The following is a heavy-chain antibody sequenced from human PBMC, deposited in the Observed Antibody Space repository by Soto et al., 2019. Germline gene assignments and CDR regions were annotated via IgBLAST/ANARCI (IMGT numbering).Heavy chain of an antibody. Sequence: SETLSLTCTVSGGSISSSSYYWGWIRQPPGKGLEWTGSIYYSGSTYYNPSLKSRVTISVDTPKNQFSLKLRCVTAADTAVYYCARHLELFDYWGQGTLVT. CDR2: IYYSGST. CDR3: ARHLELFDY. J-gene: IGHJ4*02. CDR1: GGSISSSSYY. D-gene: IGHD1-26*01. V-gene: IGHV4-39*01.